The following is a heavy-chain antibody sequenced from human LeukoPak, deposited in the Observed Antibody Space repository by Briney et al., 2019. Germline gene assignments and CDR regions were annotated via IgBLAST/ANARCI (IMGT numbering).Heavy chain of an antibody. Sequence: GGSLRLSCAASGFTFSSYEMNWVRQAPGKGLEWVSYISSSGSTIYYADSVKGRFTISRDNAKNSLYLQMNSLRAEDTAVYYCARKGYCSRTSCYVTGGYYYYGMDVWGQGTTVTVSS. J-gene: IGHJ6*02. V-gene: IGHV3-48*03. CDR2: ISSSGSTI. D-gene: IGHD2-2*01. CDR1: GFTFSSYE. CDR3: ARKGYCSRTSCYVTGGYYYYGMDV.